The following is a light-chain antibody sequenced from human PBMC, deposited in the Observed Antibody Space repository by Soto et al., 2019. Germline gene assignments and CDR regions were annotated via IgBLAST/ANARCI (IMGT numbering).Light chain of an antibody. CDR2: DAS. V-gene: IGKV3-11*01. CDR1: QSVGLS. CDR3: QHYNSYSEA. Sequence: EVVLTQSPATLSLSPGGRATLSCRASQSVGLSLAWYQQKPGQAPRLLIYDASERASGIPARFSGSGSGTEFTLTISSLQPDDFATYYCQHYNSYSEAFGQGTKVDIK. J-gene: IGKJ1*01.